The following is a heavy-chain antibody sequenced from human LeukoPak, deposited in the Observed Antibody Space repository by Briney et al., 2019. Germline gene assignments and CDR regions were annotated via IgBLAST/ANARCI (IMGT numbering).Heavy chain of an antibody. J-gene: IGHJ5*02. CDR3: ARHIVVVSTPADWFDP. D-gene: IGHD2-21*01. Sequence: PSETLSLTCTVSGDSFSNYYWSWIREPAGKGLEWIWRIYTSGSTNYNPSLKSRIIMSIDTSKNQFSLRLSSVSAADTAVYHCARHIVVVSTPADWFDPWGQGTLVTISS. V-gene: IGHV4-4*07. CDR2: IYTSGST. CDR1: GDSFSNYY.